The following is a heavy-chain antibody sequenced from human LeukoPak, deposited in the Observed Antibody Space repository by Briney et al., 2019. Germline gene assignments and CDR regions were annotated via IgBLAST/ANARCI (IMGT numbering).Heavy chain of an antibody. V-gene: IGHV3-43*02. J-gene: IGHJ4*02. CDR1: GFTFDDYA. D-gene: IGHD2-15*01. CDR2: ISGDGGST. CDR3: AKDINRYCSGGSCYSQFDY. Sequence: PGGSLRLSCAASGFTFDDYAMHWVRQAPGKGLEWVSLISGDGGSTYYADSVTGRFTISRDNSKNSLYLQMNSLRTEDTALYYCAKDINRYCSGGSCYSQFDYWGQGTLVTVSS.